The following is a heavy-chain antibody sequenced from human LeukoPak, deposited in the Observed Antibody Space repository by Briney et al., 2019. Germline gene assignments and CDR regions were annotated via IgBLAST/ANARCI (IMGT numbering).Heavy chain of an antibody. CDR3: ARGRAGGGRIGYCPGG. J-gene: IGHJ4*02. D-gene: IGHD3-3*01. Sequence: GGSLRHSRAPSGLTFCTYRMNWVRPALGEGLECGSYISSSGSSIYNAAPVKGRFTTSSNNAKKSPHLQRNSLRAEDTAVYYCARGRAGGGRIGYCPGGWGKRTPVT. V-gene: IGHV3-21*05. CDR1: GLTFCTYR. CDR2: ISSSGSSI.